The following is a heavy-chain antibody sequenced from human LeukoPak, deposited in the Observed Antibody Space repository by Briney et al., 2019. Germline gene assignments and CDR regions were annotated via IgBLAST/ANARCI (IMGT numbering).Heavy chain of an antibody. Sequence: SGGSLRLSCAASGFTFDDYAMSWVRLVPGKGLEWVSGINWNGGSTGYADSVKGRFTISRDNAKNSLYLQMNSLRAEDTAVYYCARDAAAVRFDPWGQGTLVTVSS. J-gene: IGHJ5*02. V-gene: IGHV3-20*04. CDR2: INWNGGST. CDR1: GFTFDDYA. D-gene: IGHD2-15*01. CDR3: ARDAAAVRFDP.